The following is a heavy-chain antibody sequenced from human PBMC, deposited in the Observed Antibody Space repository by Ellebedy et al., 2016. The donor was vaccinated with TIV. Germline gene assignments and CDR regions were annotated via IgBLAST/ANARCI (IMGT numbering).Heavy chain of an antibody. J-gene: IGHJ4*02. CDR3: ARARDLYCSGGSCYSFDY. Sequence: GESLKISCAASGFTLSDYQMSWIRQAPGKGLEWVSHISFSSSYTHYADSVKGRFTISRDNAKNSLYLQMNSLRAEDTAVYYCARARDLYCSGGSCYSFDYWGQGTLVTVSS. D-gene: IGHD2-15*01. V-gene: IGHV3-11*06. CDR2: ISFSSSYT. CDR1: GFTLSDYQ.